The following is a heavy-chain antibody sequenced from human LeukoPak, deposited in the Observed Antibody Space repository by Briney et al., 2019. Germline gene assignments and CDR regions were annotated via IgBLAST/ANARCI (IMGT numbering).Heavy chain of an antibody. CDR2: IKADGSVK. CDR3: VRDSDYQRNSGGLYAHYDALDI. D-gene: IGHD2-21*01. V-gene: IGHV3-7*01. Sequence: GGSLRLSCAASEFTFSTFWMSWVRQAPGKGLEWVANIKADGSVKHYVDSVEGRFSISRDNARSSLYLQVNSLRAEDTAVYYCVRDSDYQRNSGGLYAHYDALDIWGHGTMVTVSS. CDR1: EFTFSTFW. J-gene: IGHJ3*02.